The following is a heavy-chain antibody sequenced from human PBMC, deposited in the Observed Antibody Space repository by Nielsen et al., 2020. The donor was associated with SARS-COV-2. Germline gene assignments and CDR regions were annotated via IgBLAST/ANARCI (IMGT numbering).Heavy chain of an antibody. D-gene: IGHD2-2*02. CDR1: GGAISSCGYY. Sequence: SETLSLTCTVSGGAISSCGYYWNWIRHHPGKGLEWSGNIDYIGSTFYNPSVKSHFTMSLYTSKHQFSLNLTSVTAAVTAVYYCARDSTAAIGGAWFDPWGQGTLVTVSS. CDR3: ARDSTAAIGGAWFDP. CDR2: IDYIGST. V-gene: IGHV4-31*01. J-gene: IGHJ5*02.